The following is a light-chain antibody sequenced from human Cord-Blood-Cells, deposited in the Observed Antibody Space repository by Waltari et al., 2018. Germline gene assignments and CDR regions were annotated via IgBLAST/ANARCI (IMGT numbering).Light chain of an antibody. V-gene: IGLV2-14*01. CDR2: DVS. Sequence: QSALTQPASVSGSPGQSITISCTGTSTDVGGSNYVSWYQQHPGKAPNLMIYDVSKRPSGASNRFSGSKSGNTASLTISGLQAEDEADYYCSSYTSSSTLVFGGGTKLTVL. CDR3: SSYTSSSTLV. CDR1: STDVGGSNY. J-gene: IGLJ3*02.